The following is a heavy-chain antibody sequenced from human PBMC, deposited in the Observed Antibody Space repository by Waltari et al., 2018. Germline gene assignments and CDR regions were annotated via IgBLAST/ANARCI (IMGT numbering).Heavy chain of an antibody. CDR1: GFTFSDYY. V-gene: IGHV3-11*01. J-gene: IGHJ4*02. D-gene: IGHD6-13*01. CDR2: RSSGGSTI. Sequence: QVQLVESGGGLVKPGGSLRLSCAASGFTFSDYYMSWIRQAPGWGLEWVAYRSSGGSTIYYPDSVKGRFTVSRDNAKNSLYLQMDSLRAEDTAVYYCARDDTSKLVIDYWGQGTLVTVSS. CDR3: ARDDTSKLVIDY.